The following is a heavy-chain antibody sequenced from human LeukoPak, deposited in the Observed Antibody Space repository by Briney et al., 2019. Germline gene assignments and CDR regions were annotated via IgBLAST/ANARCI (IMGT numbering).Heavy chain of an antibody. CDR3: ARPEVGATRGLDY. V-gene: IGHV4-39*01. J-gene: IGHJ4*02. D-gene: IGHD1-26*01. CDR1: AGSIGSSTYD. Sequence: SETLSLTCTVAAGSIGSSTYDWGWIRQPPGKGLEWIGSIYYSRSTYYNPSLKSRVTISVDTSKNQFSLKLSSVTAADTAVYYCARPEVGATRGLDYWGQGTLVTVSS. CDR2: IYYSRST.